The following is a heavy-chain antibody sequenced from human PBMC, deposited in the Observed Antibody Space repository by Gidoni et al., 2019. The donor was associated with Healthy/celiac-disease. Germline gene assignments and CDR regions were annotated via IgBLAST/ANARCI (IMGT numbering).Heavy chain of an antibody. D-gene: IGHD5-12*01. CDR1: GFPFSSYG. CDR3: AKVRRYSGYDGLGY. CDR2: ISYDGSNK. Sequence: QVQLVESGGGVVQPGRSLRLSCAASGFPFSSYGMHWVRQAPGKGLEWVAVISYDGSNKYYADSVKGRFTISRDNSKNTLYLQMNSLRAEDTAVYYCAKVRRYSGYDGLGYWGQGTLVTVSS. V-gene: IGHV3-30*18. J-gene: IGHJ4*02.